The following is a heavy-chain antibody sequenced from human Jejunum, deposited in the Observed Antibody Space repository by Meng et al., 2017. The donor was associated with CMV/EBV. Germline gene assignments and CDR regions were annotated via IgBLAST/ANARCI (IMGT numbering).Heavy chain of an antibody. CDR2: ITGSGDII. V-gene: IGHV3-23*01. CDR3: ARGRKACNDVRCHRGGLDY. D-gene: IGHD1-1*01. CDR1: YA. Sequence: YAMTGVRQAPGKGLEWVSTITGSGDIILDAASVKGRFTISRDNSKNMVYLQMDSLRADDTAVYYCARGRKACNDVRCHRGGLDYWGQGSLVTVSS. J-gene: IGHJ4*02.